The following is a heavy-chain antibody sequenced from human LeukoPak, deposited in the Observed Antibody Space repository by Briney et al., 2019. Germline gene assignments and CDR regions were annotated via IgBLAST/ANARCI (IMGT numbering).Heavy chain of an antibody. Sequence: GESLKISCKGSGYSFTSYWIGWVRQMPGKGVEWMGIIYPGDSDTRYSPSFQGQVTISADKSISTAYLQWSSLKASDTAMYYCARPASVYYYDSSGYYYRDAFDIWGQGTMVTVSS. V-gene: IGHV5-51*01. CDR2: IYPGDSDT. J-gene: IGHJ3*02. D-gene: IGHD3-22*01. CDR3: ARPASVYYYDSSGYYYRDAFDI. CDR1: GYSFTSYW.